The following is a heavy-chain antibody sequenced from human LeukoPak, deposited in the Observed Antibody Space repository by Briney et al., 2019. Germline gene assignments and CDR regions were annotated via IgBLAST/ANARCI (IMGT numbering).Heavy chain of an antibody. CDR3: ARPLAVAGSFDY. D-gene: IGHD6-19*01. J-gene: IGHJ4*02. Sequence: SETLSLTCTVSGYSISSGHYWGWIRQPPGEGLQWIGSISQSGSTYSNPSLKSRVTISVDTSKNQFSLKLSSVTAADTAVYYCARPLAVAGSFDYWGQGTLVTVSS. V-gene: IGHV4-38-2*02. CDR1: GYSISSGHY. CDR2: ISQSGST.